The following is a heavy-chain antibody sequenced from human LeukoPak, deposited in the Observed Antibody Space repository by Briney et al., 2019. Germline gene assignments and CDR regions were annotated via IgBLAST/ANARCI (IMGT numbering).Heavy chain of an antibody. D-gene: IGHD2-8*01. CDR1: GGSISNAAYH. J-gene: IGHJ4*02. Sequence: KPSETLSLTCTVSGGSISNAAYHWGWIRQPPGKGLVWIGRLYYTGITYYNPSPKSRVTISADTAKNRFSLEVTSVTAADTAVYYCARLINGSPGDYWGQGTLVTVSS. CDR3: ARLINGSPGDY. CDR2: LYYTGIT. V-gene: IGHV4-39*01.